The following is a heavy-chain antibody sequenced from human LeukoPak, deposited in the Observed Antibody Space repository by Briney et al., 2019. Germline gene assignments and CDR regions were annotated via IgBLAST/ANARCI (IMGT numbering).Heavy chain of an antibody. CDR2: INPNSGGT. Sequence: ASVKVSCKASGYTFTSYDINWVRQATGQGLEWMGWINPNSGGTNYAQKFQGRVTMTRDTSISTAYMELSRLRSDDTAVYYCARGSRYCSGGSCYSDYWGQGTLVTVSS. J-gene: IGHJ4*02. D-gene: IGHD2-15*01. CDR3: ARGSRYCSGGSCYSDY. CDR1: GYTFTSYD. V-gene: IGHV1-2*02.